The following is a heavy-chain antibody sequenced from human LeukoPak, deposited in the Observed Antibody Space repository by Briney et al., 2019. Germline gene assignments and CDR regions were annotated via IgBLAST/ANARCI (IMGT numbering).Heavy chain of an antibody. CDR2: ISYDGSNK. CDR1: GSTFSSYG. D-gene: IGHD3-16*01. V-gene: IGHV3-30*18. Sequence: GGSLRLSCAASGSTFSSYGMHWVRQAPGKGLEWVAVISYDGSNKYYADSVKGRFTISRDNSKNTLYLQMNSLRAEDTAVYYCAKVGVDGYWGQGTLVTVSS. J-gene: IGHJ4*02. CDR3: AKVGVDGY.